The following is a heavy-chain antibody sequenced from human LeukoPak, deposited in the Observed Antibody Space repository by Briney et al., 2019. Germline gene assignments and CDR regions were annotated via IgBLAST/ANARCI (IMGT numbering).Heavy chain of an antibody. CDR2: ISSSGSTI. D-gene: IGHD3-22*01. J-gene: IGHJ6*02. CDR3: ARDFYDSSGYYYLGYYYGMDV. CDR1: GFTFSSYE. V-gene: IGHV3-48*03. Sequence: GGSLRLSCAASGFTFSSYEMNWVRQAPGKGLEWVSYISSSGSTIYYADSVKGRFTISRDTAKNSLYLQMNSLRAEDTAVYYCARDFYDSSGYYYLGYYYGMDVWGQGTTVTVSS.